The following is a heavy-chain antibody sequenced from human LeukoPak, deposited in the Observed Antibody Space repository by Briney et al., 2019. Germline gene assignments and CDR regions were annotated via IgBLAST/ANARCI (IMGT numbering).Heavy chain of an antibody. J-gene: IGHJ4*02. Sequence: GGSLRLSCAASGFTFSSYAMSWVRQAPGKGLEWVSAISGSGGSTYYADSVKGRFTISRDNSKNTLYLQMNSLRAEDTAVYYCAKADPVAGLRGGGYFDYWGQGTLVTVSS. CDR1: GFTFSSYA. V-gene: IGHV3-23*01. CDR3: AKADPVAGLRGGGYFDY. D-gene: IGHD6-19*01. CDR2: ISGSGGST.